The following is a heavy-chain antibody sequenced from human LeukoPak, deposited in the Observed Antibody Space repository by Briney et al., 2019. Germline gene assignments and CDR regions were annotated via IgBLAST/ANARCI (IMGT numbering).Heavy chain of an antibody. CDR1: GGSISSGGYY. CDR2: IYYSGST. V-gene: IGHV4-31*03. J-gene: IGHJ4*02. Sequence: PSETLSLTCTVSGGSISSGGYYWSWIRQHPGKGLEWIGYIYYSGSTYYNPSLKSRVTISVDTSKNQFSLKLSSVTAADTAVYYCARVYYDSSGYPQFDYWGQGTLVTVSS. CDR3: ARVYYDSSGYPQFDY. D-gene: IGHD3-22*01.